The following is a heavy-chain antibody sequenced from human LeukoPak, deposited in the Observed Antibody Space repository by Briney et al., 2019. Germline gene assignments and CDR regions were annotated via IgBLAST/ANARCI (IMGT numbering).Heavy chain of an antibody. D-gene: IGHD1-7*01. CDR3: ARARWNYDNWFDP. V-gene: IGHV6-1*01. Sequence: QTLSLTSAISGDSVSIKSAAWNWIRQSPSKGLEWLGRTYYMSKWDNDYAVSVKSRISINPDTSKSEFSLQLNSVTPEDTAVYYCARARWNYDNWFDPWGQGTLVTVSS. CDR2: TYYMSKWDN. CDR1: GDSVSIKSAA. J-gene: IGHJ5*02.